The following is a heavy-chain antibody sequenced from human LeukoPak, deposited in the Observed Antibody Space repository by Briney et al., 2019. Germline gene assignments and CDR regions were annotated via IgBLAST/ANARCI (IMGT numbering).Heavy chain of an antibody. CDR1: GFTFSSYA. V-gene: IGHV3-23*01. J-gene: IGHJ4*02. D-gene: IGHD6-13*01. CDR3: AKIEIAAAGGTFDY. CDR2: ISGSGGST. Sequence: GGSLRLSCGASGFTFSSYAMSWVRQAPGKGLEWVSAISGSGGSTYYADSVKGRFTISRDNFKNTLYLQMNSLRAEDTAVYYCAKIEIAAAGGTFDYWGQGTLVTVSS.